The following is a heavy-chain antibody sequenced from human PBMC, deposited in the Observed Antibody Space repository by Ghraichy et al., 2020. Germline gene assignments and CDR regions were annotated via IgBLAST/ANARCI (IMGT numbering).Heavy chain of an antibody. V-gene: IGHV3-23*01. J-gene: IGHJ3*02. CDR3: ASGGYNYGFDAFDI. CDR2: ISGGGGRT. Sequence: GGSLRLSCAASGFTFSSYAMSWVRQAPGKGLEWVSAISGGGGRTYYADSVKGRFTISRDNSKNTLSLQMNSLRVEDTAVYYCASGGYNYGFDAFDIWGQGTMVTVSS. D-gene: IGHD5-18*01. CDR1: GFTFSSYA.